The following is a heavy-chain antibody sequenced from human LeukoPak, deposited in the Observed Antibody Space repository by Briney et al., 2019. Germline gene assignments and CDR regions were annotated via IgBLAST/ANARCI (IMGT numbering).Heavy chain of an antibody. D-gene: IGHD2-21*02. CDR1: GGSIGSGDYY. V-gene: IGHV4-30-4*01. J-gene: IGHJ2*01. CDR3: ARDSSGPCGGDCRWYFDL. Sequence: PSETLSLTCTVSGGSIGSGDYYWSWIRQPPGKGLEWIGYIYYSGSTYYNPSLKSRVTISVDTSKNQFSLKLSSVTAADTAVYYCARDSSGPCGGDCRWYFDLWGRGTLVTVSS. CDR2: IYYSGST.